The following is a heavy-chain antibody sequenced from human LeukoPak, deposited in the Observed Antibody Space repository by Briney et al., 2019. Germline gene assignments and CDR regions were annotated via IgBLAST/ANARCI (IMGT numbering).Heavy chain of an antibody. D-gene: IGHD4-17*01. J-gene: IGHJ4*02. CDR1: GFTFSSYW. CDR2: IKSDGSNT. Sequence: GGSLRLSCAASGFTFSSYWMHWVRQAPGKGLVWVSRIKSDGSNTNYADSVKGRFTVSRDNAKNTLYLQMNSLRAEDTAVYYCARAILTPGGATVTRYFDYWGQGTLVTVSS. CDR3: ARAILTPGGATVTRYFDY. V-gene: IGHV3-74*01.